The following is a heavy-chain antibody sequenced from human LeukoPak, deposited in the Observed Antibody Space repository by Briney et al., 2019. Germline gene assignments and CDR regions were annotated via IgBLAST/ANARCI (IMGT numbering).Heavy chain of an antibody. CDR2: ISAYNGNT. CDR1: GYTFTSYG. CDR3: ARDKPYYYGSGSYFW. J-gene: IGHJ4*02. Sequence: GASVKVSCKASGYTFTSYGISWVRQAPGQGLEWMGWISAYNGNTNYAQKLQGRVTMTTDTSTSTAYMELRSLRSDDTAVYYCARDKPYYYGSGSYFWWGQGILVTVSS. V-gene: IGHV1-18*01. D-gene: IGHD3-10*01.